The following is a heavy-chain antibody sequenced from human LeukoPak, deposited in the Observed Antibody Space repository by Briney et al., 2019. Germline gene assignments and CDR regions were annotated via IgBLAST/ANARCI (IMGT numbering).Heavy chain of an antibody. Sequence: ASVKVSCKASGYTFTSYDINWVRQATGQGLEWMGWMNPNSGNTGYAQKFQGRVTMTRDTSISTAYMELSRLRSDDTAVYYCAREPYDSSGYYDYYGMDVWGQGTTVTVSS. CDR3: AREPYDSSGYYDYYGMDV. CDR2: MNPNSGNT. J-gene: IGHJ6*02. CDR1: GYTFTSYD. D-gene: IGHD3-22*01. V-gene: IGHV1-8*01.